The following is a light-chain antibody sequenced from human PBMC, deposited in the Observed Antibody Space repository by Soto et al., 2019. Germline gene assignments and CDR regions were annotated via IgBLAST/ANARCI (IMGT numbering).Light chain of an antibody. CDR1: RDISTW. J-gene: IGKJ1*01. Sequence: IQRTQSPSSVSASVSYSDTITCQASRDISTWVAWYQQKPGKAPKLLIYSASALKRGVPSRFSGSGSGTDFALTVSSLQPEDFATYYCQQADTCPWTFGQGTKVDIK. CDR2: SAS. V-gene: IGKV1D-12*01. CDR3: QQADTCPWT.